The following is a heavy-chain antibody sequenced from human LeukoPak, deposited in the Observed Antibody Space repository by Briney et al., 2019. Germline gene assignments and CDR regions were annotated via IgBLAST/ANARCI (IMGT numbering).Heavy chain of an antibody. CDR2: ISAYNGNT. D-gene: IGHD3-22*01. Sequence: VASVKVSCKASGYTFSSYGISWVRQAPGQGLEWMGWISAYNGNTNYAQKLQGRVTMTTDTSTSTAYMELRSLRSDDTAVYYCARDWVYDSSGYYGGSDYWGQGTLVTVSS. CDR1: GYTFSSYG. V-gene: IGHV1-18*01. J-gene: IGHJ4*02. CDR3: ARDWVYDSSGYYGGSDY.